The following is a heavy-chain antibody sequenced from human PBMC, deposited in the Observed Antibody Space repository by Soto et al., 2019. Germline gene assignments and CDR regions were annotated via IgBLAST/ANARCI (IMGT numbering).Heavy chain of an antibody. CDR1: GGTCSGFG. CDR3: ARDGDIVVVPAAGLSYYFDY. D-gene: IGHD2-2*01. V-gene: IGHV3-21*01. CDR2: ISSNSSNK. J-gene: IGHJ4*02. Sequence: SIRDSWAAAGGTCSGFGVHRVRQAKGKGLEWVSVISSNSSNKYYADSVKGRFTISRDNSKNTLYLQMNSLRAEDTAVYYCARDGDIVVVPAAGLSYYFDYWGQGTLVTVSS.